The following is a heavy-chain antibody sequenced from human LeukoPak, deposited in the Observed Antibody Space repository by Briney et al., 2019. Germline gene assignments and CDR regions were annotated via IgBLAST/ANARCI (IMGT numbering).Heavy chain of an antibody. V-gene: IGHV3-30-3*01. D-gene: IGHD3-3*01. J-gene: IGHJ5*02. CDR3: ARDESDFWSGYYNWFDP. CDR2: ISYDGSNK. Sequence: GGSLRLSCAASGFTFSSYAMHWVRQAPGKGLEWVAVISYDGSNKYYADSVKGRFTISRDNSKNTLYLQMNSLRAEDTAVYYCARDESDFWSGYYNWFDPWGQGTLVTVSS. CDR1: GFTFSSYA.